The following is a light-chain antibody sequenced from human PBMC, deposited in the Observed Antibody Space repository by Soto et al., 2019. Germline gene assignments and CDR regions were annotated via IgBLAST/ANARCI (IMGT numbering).Light chain of an antibody. CDR3: QQRSNWTSIT. J-gene: IGKJ5*01. Sequence: EIVLTQSPCTLSLYPGERATLSCRASQSVSSYLAWYQQKPGQAPRLLIYDASNRATGTPARFSGSGSGTDFTLTIRSLEPEDFAVYYCQQRSNWTSITFGQGARLENK. CDR2: DAS. CDR1: QSVSSY. V-gene: IGKV3-11*01.